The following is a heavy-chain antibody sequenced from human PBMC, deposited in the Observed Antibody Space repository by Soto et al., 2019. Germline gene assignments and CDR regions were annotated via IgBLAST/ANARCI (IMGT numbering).Heavy chain of an antibody. CDR2: INPNSGGT. CDR1: GYSFSFYG. D-gene: IGHD2-15*01. Sequence: ASVKVSCKASGYSFSFYGINWVRQAPGQGLEWMGWINPNSGGTNYAQKFQGWVTMTRDTSISTAYMELSRLRSDDTAVYYCAGSGGTHRHFDYWGQGTLVTVSS. V-gene: IGHV1-2*04. J-gene: IGHJ4*02. CDR3: AGSGGTHRHFDY.